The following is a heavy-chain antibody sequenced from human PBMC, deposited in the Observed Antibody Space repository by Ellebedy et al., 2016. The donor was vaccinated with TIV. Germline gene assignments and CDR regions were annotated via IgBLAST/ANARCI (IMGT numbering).Heavy chain of an antibody. CDR2: FDPEDGET. CDR1: GYTLTELS. Sequence: AASVKVSCKVSGYTLTELSMHWVRQAPGKGLEWMGGFDPEDGETIYAQKFQGRVTMTEDTSTDTAYMELSSLRSADTAVYYCATDLRYCSNDVCFKRYDAFDIWGQGTMVTVSS. J-gene: IGHJ3*02. V-gene: IGHV1-24*01. CDR3: ATDLRYCSNDVCFKRYDAFDI. D-gene: IGHD2-8*01.